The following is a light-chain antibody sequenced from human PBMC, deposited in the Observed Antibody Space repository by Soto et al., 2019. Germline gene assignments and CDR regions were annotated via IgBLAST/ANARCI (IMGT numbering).Light chain of an antibody. V-gene: IGLV2-8*01. CDR1: SSDVGGYNY. Sequence: QSALTQPPSASGSPGQSVTISCTGTSSDVGGYNYVSWYQQHPGKAPKVMIYEVSKRPSGVPDRFSASKAGNTASLTVSGLQAEDDADYYCSSYAGSNNYVFGTGTKVTVL. CDR2: EVS. CDR3: SSYAGSNNYV. J-gene: IGLJ1*01.